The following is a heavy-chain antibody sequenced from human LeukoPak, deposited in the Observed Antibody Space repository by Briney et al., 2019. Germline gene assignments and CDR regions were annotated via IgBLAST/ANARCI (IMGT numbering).Heavy chain of an antibody. CDR2: IYYSGST. D-gene: IGHD5-18*01. CDR1: GGSISSSSYY. J-gene: IGHJ3*02. Sequence: PSETLSLTCTVSGGSISSSSYYWGWIRQPPGKGLEWIGSIYYSGSTYYNPSLKSRVTISVDTSKNQFSLKLSSATAADTAVYYCARSIQLWFYAFDIWGQGTMVTVSS. V-gene: IGHV4-39*07. CDR3: ARSIQLWFYAFDI.